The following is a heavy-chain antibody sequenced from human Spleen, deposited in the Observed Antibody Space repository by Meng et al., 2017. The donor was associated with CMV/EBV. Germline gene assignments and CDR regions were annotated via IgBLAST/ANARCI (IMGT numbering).Heavy chain of an antibody. D-gene: IGHD4-17*01. CDR2: MSVSGGST. J-gene: IGHJ2*01. Sequence: CAASGLPFSSYAMRWVRQAPGKGLEWVSGMSVSGGSTYYTDSVKGRFTISRDNSRNTLYLQMNSLRAEDTAVYYCAKRSVTTYWYFDLWGRGTLVTSPQ. CDR1: GLPFSSYA. V-gene: IGHV3-23*01. CDR3: AKRSVTTYWYFDL.